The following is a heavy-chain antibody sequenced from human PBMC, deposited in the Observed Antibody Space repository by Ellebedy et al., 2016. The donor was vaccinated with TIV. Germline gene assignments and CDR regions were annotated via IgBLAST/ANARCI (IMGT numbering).Heavy chain of an antibody. D-gene: IGHD6-19*01. CDR2: IYYSGST. CDR3: ASGNSSGWYSLVYY. Sequence: MPSETLSLTCTVSGGSISSSSYYWGWIRQPPGKGLEWIGSIYYSGSTNYDPSLKSRVAMSLDTSNNQFSLKLSSVTAADTAVYYCASGNSSGWYSLVYYWGQGTLVTVSS. J-gene: IGHJ4*02. V-gene: IGHV4-39*07. CDR1: GGSISSSSYY.